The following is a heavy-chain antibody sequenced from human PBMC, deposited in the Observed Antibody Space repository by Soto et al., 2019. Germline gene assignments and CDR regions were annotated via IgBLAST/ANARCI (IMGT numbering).Heavy chain of an antibody. Sequence: SETLSLTCTVSGGSISSYYWSWIRQPPGKGLEWIGYIYYSGSTNYNPSLKSRVTISVDTSKNQFSLKLSSVTAADTAVYYCARAQIVVVPAAMRRGYYFDYWGQGTLVTVSS. CDR1: GGSISSYY. CDR2: IYYSGST. CDR3: ARAQIVVVPAAMRRGYYFDY. J-gene: IGHJ4*02. V-gene: IGHV4-59*01. D-gene: IGHD2-2*01.